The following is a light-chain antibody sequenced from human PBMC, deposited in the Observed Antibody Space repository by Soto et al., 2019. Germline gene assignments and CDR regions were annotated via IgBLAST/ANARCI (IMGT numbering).Light chain of an antibody. V-gene: IGKV3D-20*02. Sequence: EIVLTRSPDTLSLSPGERATLSCRASQSVSSDYLVWYQQKPGQAPRLLIYGASRRATGIPDRFSGSGSGTDFILTISRLEPEDFSVYYCQQRDKWPITFGQGTRLEIK. CDR1: QSVSSDY. CDR2: GAS. J-gene: IGKJ5*01. CDR3: QQRDKWPIT.